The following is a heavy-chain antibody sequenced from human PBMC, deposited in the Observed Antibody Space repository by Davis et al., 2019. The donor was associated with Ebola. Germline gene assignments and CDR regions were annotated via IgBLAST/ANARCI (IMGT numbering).Heavy chain of an antibody. Sequence: GESLKISCAASGFTFSSYAMRWVRQAPGKGLEWVSAISGSGGSTYYADSVKGRFTISRDNSKNTLYLQMNSLRAEDTAVYYCAKEGYDYIWGSYRSPLFDYWGQGTLVTVSS. V-gene: IGHV3-23*01. D-gene: IGHD3-16*02. CDR1: GFTFSSYA. CDR2: ISGSGGST. J-gene: IGHJ4*02. CDR3: AKEGYDYIWGSYRSPLFDY.